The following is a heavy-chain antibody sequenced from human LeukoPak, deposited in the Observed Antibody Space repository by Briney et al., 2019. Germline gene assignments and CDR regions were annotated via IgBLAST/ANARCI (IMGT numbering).Heavy chain of an antibody. CDR3: ERDQWIDTIPYYYYDGMDV. CDR2: TAYDGSNE. V-gene: IGHV3-30*09. CDR1: GFIFSSYA. Sequence: QAGGSLRLSCAASGFIFSSYAMHWVRQAPGKGLEWVAVTAYDGSNEYNADSVKGRFAISRDNSKNTLYLQMNNLRAEDSAVYYCERDQWIDTIPYYYYDGMDVWGQGTTVTVSS. J-gene: IGHJ6*02. D-gene: IGHD5-12*01.